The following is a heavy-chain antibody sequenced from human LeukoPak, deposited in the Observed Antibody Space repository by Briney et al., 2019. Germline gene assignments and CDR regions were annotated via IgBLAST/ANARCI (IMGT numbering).Heavy chain of an antibody. J-gene: IGHJ4*02. V-gene: IGHV3-23*01. Sequence: SGGSLRLSCAASGFTFSSYAMSWVRQAPGKGLEWVSAISGSGGSTYYADSEKGRFTISRDNSKNTLYLQMNSLRAEDTAVYYCAFTGRERYCSSTSCYSGYYWGQGTLVTVSS. CDR2: ISGSGGST. CDR3: AFTGRERYCSSTSCYSGYY. CDR1: GFTFSSYA. D-gene: IGHD2-2*01.